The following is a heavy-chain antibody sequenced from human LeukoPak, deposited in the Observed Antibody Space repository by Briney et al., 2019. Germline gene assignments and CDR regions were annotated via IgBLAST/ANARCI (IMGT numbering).Heavy chain of an antibody. CDR2: IRSKANSYAT. CDR1: GFTFSSYG. Sequence: GGSLRLSCAASGFTFSSYGMHWVRQAPGKGLEWVGRIRSKANSYATAYAASVKGRFTISRDDSKNTAYLQMNSLKTEDTAVYYCTCSTSCPEGYWGQGTLVTVSS. V-gene: IGHV3-73*01. CDR3: TCSTSCPEGY. J-gene: IGHJ4*02. D-gene: IGHD2-2*01.